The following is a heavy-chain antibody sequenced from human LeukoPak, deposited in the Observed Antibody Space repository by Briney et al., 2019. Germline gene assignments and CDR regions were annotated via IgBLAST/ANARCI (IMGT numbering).Heavy chain of an antibody. V-gene: IGHV1-69*13. J-gene: IGHJ4*02. CDR1: GGTFSSYA. CDR3: ARDENGGYSD. CDR2: IIPIFGTA. D-gene: IGHD2-15*01. Sequence: GASVKVSCKASGGTFSSYAISWVRQAPGQGLEWMGGIIPIFGTANYAQKFQGRVTITADESTSTAYMELSSLRSEDMAVYYCARDENGGYSDWGQGTLVTVSP.